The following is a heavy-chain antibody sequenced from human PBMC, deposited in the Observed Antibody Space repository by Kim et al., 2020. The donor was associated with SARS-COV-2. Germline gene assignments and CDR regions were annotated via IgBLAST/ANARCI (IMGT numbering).Heavy chain of an antibody. V-gene: IGHV3-64D*06. D-gene: IGHD5-12*01. Sequence: GGSLRLSCSASGFTFSSYAMHWDRQAPGEALEYVSAISGNGGNTLYADSVKGRFTISRDNSKNTLYLQMSSLRAEDTALYYCVKDRYSGSDSFGYFDYWGQGTLVTVSS. CDR2: ISGNGGNT. J-gene: IGHJ4*02. CDR3: VKDRYSGSDSFGYFDY. CDR1: GFTFSSYA.